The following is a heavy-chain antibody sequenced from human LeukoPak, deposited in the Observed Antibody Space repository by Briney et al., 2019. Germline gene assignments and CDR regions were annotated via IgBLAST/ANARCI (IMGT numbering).Heavy chain of an antibody. CDR2: IYTSGST. D-gene: IGHD3-10*01. V-gene: IGHV4-61*02. CDR3: ARMYYYGSGGAFDI. J-gene: IGHJ3*02. CDR1: GGSISSGSYY. Sequence: SQTLSLTHTVAGGSISSGSYYWTWLRQPAGRGLEWFGRIYTSGSTNYNPSLKSRVPISVDTSKNQFSLKLSSVTAADTAVYYCARMYYYGSGGAFDIWGQGTMVTVSS.